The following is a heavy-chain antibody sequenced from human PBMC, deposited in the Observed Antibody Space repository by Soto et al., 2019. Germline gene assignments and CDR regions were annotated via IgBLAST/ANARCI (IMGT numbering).Heavy chain of an antibody. CDR1: GYTFTSYA. Sequence: ASVKVSCKASGYTFTSYARHWVRQAPGQRLEWMGWINAVNGNTKYAQKFQGRVTITADKSASTAYMELSSLRSEDTAVYYCARLGYCISTSCYERPYYYDYGMDVWGQGTTVTVSS. V-gene: IGHV1-3*01. CDR2: INAVNGNT. CDR3: ARLGYCISTSCYERPYYYDYGMDV. J-gene: IGHJ6*02. D-gene: IGHD2-2*01.